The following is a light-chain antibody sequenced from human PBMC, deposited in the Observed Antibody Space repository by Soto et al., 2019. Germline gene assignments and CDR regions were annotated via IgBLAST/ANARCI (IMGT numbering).Light chain of an antibody. J-gene: IGKJ1*01. CDR1: QNISNY. CDR2: DVS. CDR3: QQYNSYPWT. V-gene: IGKV3D-15*01. Sequence: TNSPAAVSVPTGERATLSCRASQNISNYLIWYQQKPGQAPRVLIYDVSNRATDIPARFSGSGSGTEFTLTISSLQPDDFATYYCQQYNSYPWTFGQGTKVDI.